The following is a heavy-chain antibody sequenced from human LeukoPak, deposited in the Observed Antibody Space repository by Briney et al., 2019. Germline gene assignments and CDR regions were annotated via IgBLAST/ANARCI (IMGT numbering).Heavy chain of an antibody. Sequence: SETLSLTCAVYGGSFSGYYWSWIRQPPGKGLEWMGEINHSGSTNYNPSLKSRVTISVDTSKNQFSLKLSSVTAADTAVYYCARGKPGYSSSWTSLYNWFDPWGQGTLVTVSS. CDR3: ARGKPGYSSSWTSLYNWFDP. J-gene: IGHJ5*02. CDR2: INHSGST. CDR1: GGSFSGYY. V-gene: IGHV4-34*01. D-gene: IGHD6-13*01.